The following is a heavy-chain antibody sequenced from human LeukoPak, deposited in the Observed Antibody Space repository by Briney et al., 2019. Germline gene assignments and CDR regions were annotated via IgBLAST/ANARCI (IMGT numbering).Heavy chain of an antibody. CDR3: ATKGGLTPNTLAM. CDR2: MDPKSGDT. V-gene: IGHV1-2*02. CDR1: GYDFTVYY. D-gene: IGHD2-15*01. Sequence: ASVKVSCKGSGYDFTVYYMHWVRQAPGQGLEWMGWMDPKSGDTIYAPKFQGRVSMTTDTSIATAYMELSSLTFDDSAIYYCATKGGLTPNTLAMWGHGTMLTVSS. J-gene: IGHJ3*01.